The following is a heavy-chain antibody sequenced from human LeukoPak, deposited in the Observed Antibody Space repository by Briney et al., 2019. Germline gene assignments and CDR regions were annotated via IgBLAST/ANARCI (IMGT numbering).Heavy chain of an antibody. Sequence: PSETLSLTCAVYGVSFSGYYWSWIRQPPGKGLEWIGEINHSGSTNYNPSLKSRVTISVDTSKNQFSLKLSSVTAADTAVYYCARRFGYSYGWSYWGQGTLVTVSS. CDR3: ARRFGYSYGWSY. D-gene: IGHD5-18*01. CDR1: GVSFSGYY. CDR2: INHSGST. V-gene: IGHV4-34*01. J-gene: IGHJ4*02.